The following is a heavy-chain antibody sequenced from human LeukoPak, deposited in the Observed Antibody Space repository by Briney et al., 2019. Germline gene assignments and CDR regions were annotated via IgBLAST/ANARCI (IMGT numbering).Heavy chain of an antibody. V-gene: IGHV3-7*04. Sequence: GGSLRLSCAGSGFTFSSCWMSWVRQAPGKGLDWVANIKQDGSEKYYVDSVNGRFTISRDNAKNSLYLQMNSLRAEDADIYYCARGSIAAADTVDYWGQGTLVTVSS. D-gene: IGHD6-13*01. J-gene: IGHJ4*02. CDR3: ARGSIAAADTVDY. CDR2: IKQDGSEK. CDR1: GFTFSSCW.